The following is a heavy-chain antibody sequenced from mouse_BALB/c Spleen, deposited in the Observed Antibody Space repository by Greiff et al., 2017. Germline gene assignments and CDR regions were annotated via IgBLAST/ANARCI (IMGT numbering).Heavy chain of an antibody. V-gene: IGHV3-6*02. J-gene: IGHJ4*01. Sequence: ESGPGLVKPSQSLSLTCSVTGYSITSGYYWNWIRQFPGNKLEWMGYISYDGSNNYNPSLKNRISITRDTSKNQFFLKLNSVTTEDTATYYCARGGLLRDYYAMDYWGQGTSVTVSS. CDR2: ISYDGSN. CDR1: GYSITSGYY. CDR3: ARGGLLRDYYAMDY. D-gene: IGHD1-1*01.